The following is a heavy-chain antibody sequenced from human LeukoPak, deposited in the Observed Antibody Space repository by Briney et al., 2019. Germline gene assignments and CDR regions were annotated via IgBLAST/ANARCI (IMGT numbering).Heavy chain of an antibody. D-gene: IGHD5-12*01. CDR1: GFTFSSYS. CDR2: ISSSSSYI. J-gene: IGHJ4*02. CDR3: ARGREKYRRGYSGYGYFDY. Sequence: GGSLRLSCAASGFTFSSYSMNWVRQAPGKGLEWVSSISSSSSYIYYADSVKGRFTISRDNAKNSLYLQMNSLRAEDTAVYYCARGREKYRRGYSGYGYFDYWGQGTLVTVSS. V-gene: IGHV3-21*01.